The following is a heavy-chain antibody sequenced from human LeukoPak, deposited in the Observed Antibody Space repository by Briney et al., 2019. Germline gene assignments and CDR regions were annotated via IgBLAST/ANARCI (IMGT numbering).Heavy chain of an antibody. V-gene: IGHV3-23*01. D-gene: IGHD2-2*01. J-gene: IGHJ1*01. CDR3: ARGGSVSCHH. CDR1: TFIFSDYA. Sequence: GGSLRLSCAASTFIFSDYAMTWVRQAPGKGLEWVSTISGGGDATYYAHSVKGRFAVSRDNSKKTLYLQLNSLRTEDTAVYYCARGGSVSCHHWGQGTLVTVSS. CDR2: ISGGGDAT.